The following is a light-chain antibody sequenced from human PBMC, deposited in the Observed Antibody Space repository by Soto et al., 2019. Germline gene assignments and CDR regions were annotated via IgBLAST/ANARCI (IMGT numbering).Light chain of an antibody. CDR1: SSDVGGYNY. V-gene: IGLV2-14*01. J-gene: IGLJ1*01. CDR2: EVS. Sequence: QSALTQPASVSGSPGQSITISCTGTSSDVGGYNYVSWYQQHPGKAPKLMIYEVSNRPSGISNRFSGSKSGNTASLTISGLQAEDEADYYCTSYTSSITVEVFGTGTQLTVL. CDR3: TSYTSSITVEV.